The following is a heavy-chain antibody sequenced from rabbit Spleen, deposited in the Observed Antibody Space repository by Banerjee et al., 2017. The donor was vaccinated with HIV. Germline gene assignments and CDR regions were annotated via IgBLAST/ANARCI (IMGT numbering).Heavy chain of an antibody. V-gene: IGHV1S40*01. CDR2: IYTGNNKN. CDR3: ARDPAYASGSGDYIPNL. CDR1: GFSFSSSDY. J-gene: IGHJ4*01. D-gene: IGHD1-1*01. Sequence: QSLEESGGDLVKPGASLTLTCTASGFSFSSSDYMCWVRQAPGKGLEWIGCIYTGNNKNYYASWAKGRFTISKTSSTMVTLQMTSLTVADTATYFCARDPAYASGSGDYIPNLWGPGTLVTVS.